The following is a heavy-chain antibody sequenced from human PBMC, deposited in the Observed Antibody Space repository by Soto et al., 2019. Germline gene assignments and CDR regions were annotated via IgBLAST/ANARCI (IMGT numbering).Heavy chain of an antibody. CDR3: ARVDSSGWYFDY. CDR1: AGSFSGYF. V-gene: IGHV4-34*01. Sequence: QVQLQQWGAGLLKPSETLSLTCAVYAGSFSGYFWSWIRQPPGKGLEWIGEINHSGSTNYNPSLKSRVTISVDTSKTQFSLKLSSVTAADTAVYYCARVDSSGWYFDYWGQGTLVTVSS. D-gene: IGHD6-19*01. CDR2: INHSGST. J-gene: IGHJ4*02.